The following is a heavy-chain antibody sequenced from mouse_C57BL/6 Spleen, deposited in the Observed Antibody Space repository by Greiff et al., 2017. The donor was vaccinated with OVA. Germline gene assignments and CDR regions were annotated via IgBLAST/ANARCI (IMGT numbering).Heavy chain of an antibody. Sequence: EVKLVESAGGLVQPGSSMKLSCTASGFTFSDYYMAWVRQVPEKGLEWVANINYDGSSTYYLDSLKSRFIISRDNAKNILYLQMSSLKSEDTATYYCAREGSRDWYFDVWGTGTTVTVSS. CDR1: GFTFSDYY. D-gene: IGHD1-1*01. V-gene: IGHV5-16*01. CDR3: AREGSRDWYFDV. J-gene: IGHJ1*03. CDR2: INYDGSST.